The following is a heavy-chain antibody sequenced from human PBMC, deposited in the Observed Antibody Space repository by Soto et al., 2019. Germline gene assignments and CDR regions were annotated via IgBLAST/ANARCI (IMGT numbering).Heavy chain of an antibody. Sequence: GGSLRLSCTASGFTFRNNVLSWVRQAPGKGLDWVSGITGSGRDTYYADSVKGRFTISRDNSKNMVFLQMNSLRAEDTALYYCAKNGLDNSPSAIDSWGPGTLVTVSS. CDR3: AKNGLDNSPSAIDS. J-gene: IGHJ4*02. V-gene: IGHV3-23*01. CDR2: ITGSGRDT. D-gene: IGHD1-1*01. CDR1: GFTFRNNV.